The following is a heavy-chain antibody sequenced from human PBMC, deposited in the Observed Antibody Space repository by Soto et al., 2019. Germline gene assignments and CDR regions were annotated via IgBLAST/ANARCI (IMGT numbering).Heavy chain of an antibody. CDR1: GFTFSSYG. J-gene: IGHJ6*02. CDR2: ISYDGSNK. V-gene: IGHV3-30*18. CDR3: AKDRRVAAPRGGYYYYGMDV. Sequence: PGGSLRLSCAASGFTFSSYGMHWVRQAPGKGLEWVAVISYDGSNKYYADSVKGRFTISRDNSKNTLYLQMNSLRAEDTAVYYCAKDRRVAAPRGGYYYYGMDVWGQGTTVTVSS. D-gene: IGHD6-6*01.